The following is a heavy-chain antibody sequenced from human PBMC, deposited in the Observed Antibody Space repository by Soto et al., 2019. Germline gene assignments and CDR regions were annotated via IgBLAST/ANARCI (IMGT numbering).Heavy chain of an antibody. CDR3: AKGAHTNYFYYGMDV. Sequence: PGGSLRLSCAASGFTFSSYAMSWVRQAPGKGLEWVSAISGSGGSTYYADSVRGRFTISRDNSKNTLYLQMNSLRDEDTAVYYCAKGAHTNYFYYGMDVWGQATTVTVSS. CDR2: ISGSGGST. D-gene: IGHD3-16*01. V-gene: IGHV3-23*01. CDR1: GFTFSSYA. J-gene: IGHJ6*02.